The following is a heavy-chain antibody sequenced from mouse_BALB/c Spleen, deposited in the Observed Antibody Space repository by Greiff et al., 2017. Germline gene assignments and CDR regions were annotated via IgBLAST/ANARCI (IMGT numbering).Heavy chain of an antibody. Sequence: VQLQQSGAELVKPGASVKLSCTASGFNIKDTYMHWVKQRPEQGLEWIGRIDPANGNTKYDPKFQGKATITADTSSNTAYLQLSSLTSEDTAVYYCAYYGSSLYFDYWGQGTTLTVSS. CDR2: IDPANGNT. D-gene: IGHD1-1*01. J-gene: IGHJ2*01. CDR3: AYYGSSLYFDY. CDR1: GFNIKDTY. V-gene: IGHV14-3*02.